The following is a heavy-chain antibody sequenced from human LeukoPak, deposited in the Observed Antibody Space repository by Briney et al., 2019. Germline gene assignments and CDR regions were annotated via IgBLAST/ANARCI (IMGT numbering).Heavy chain of an antibody. Sequence: SETLSLTCTVSGYSVSSGYYWGWIRQPPGKGLEWIGSMYHSGDTYYNPSLKSRVTISVDTSKNQLSLKLSSVTAADTAVYYCARSKAHLSTSWYGTWFDPWGQGTLVTVPS. CDR3: ARSKAHLSTSWYGTWFDP. CDR1: GYSVSSGYY. V-gene: IGHV4-38-2*02. CDR2: MYHSGDT. D-gene: IGHD2-2*01. J-gene: IGHJ5*02.